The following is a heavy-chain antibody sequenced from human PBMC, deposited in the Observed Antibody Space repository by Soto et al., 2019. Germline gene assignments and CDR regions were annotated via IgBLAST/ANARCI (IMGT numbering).Heavy chain of an antibody. Sequence: ASVKVSCKASGYTFTSYGINWVRQAPGQGLEWMGWINPNSGGTNYAQKFQGWVTMTRDTSISTAYMELSRLRSDDTAVYYCARQLGYCSGGSCYDPNYYYYYGMDVWGQGTTVTVSS. J-gene: IGHJ6*02. V-gene: IGHV1-2*04. CDR1: GYTFTSYG. CDR2: INPNSGGT. D-gene: IGHD2-15*01. CDR3: ARQLGYCSGGSCYDPNYYYYYGMDV.